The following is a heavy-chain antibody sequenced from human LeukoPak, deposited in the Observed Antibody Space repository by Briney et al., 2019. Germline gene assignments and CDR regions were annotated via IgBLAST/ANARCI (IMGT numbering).Heavy chain of an antibody. CDR1: GYTFTSHA. CDR3: ARRNVWGSYPYYFDY. V-gene: IGHV7-4-1*02. CDR2: INTNTGNP. Sequence: ASVKVSCKASGYTFTSHAMNWVRQAPGQGLEWMGWINTNTGNPTYAQGFTGRFVFSLDTSVSTAYLQISSLKAEDTAVYYCARRNVWGSYPYYFDYWGQGTLVTVSS. D-gene: IGHD3-16*02. J-gene: IGHJ4*02.